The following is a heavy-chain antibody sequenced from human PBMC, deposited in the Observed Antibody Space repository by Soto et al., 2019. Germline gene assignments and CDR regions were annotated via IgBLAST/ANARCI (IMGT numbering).Heavy chain of an antibody. CDR3: ARVWGGAFDI. V-gene: IGHV4-59*07. J-gene: IGHJ3*02. D-gene: IGHD3-10*01. CDR2: IYYSGST. CDR1: VGTISRFY. Sequence: PSDTLSLTYARCVGTISRFYWSWIRQPPGKGLEWIGYIYYSGSTNYNPSLKSRVTISVDTSKNQFSLKLSSVTAADTAVYYCARVWGGAFDIWGQGTMVTVSS.